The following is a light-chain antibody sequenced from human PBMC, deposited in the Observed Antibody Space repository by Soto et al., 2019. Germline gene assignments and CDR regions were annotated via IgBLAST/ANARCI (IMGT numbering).Light chain of an antibody. CDR2: AAS. Sequence: DIQMTQSPSSLSASVGDRVTITCRASQTISTYLNWYQQKPGKAPKLLIYAASSLQSGLPSRFSASGSGTEFTLTISSLKPEDFAIYYCEHSHGIPSTFGQRTKLEIK. CDR1: QTISTY. CDR3: EHSHGIPST. V-gene: IGKV1-39*01. J-gene: IGKJ2*01.